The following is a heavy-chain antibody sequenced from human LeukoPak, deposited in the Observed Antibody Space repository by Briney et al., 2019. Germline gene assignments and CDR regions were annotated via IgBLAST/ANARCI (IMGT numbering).Heavy chain of an antibody. J-gene: IGHJ3*02. Sequence: PSETPSLTCTVSGGSISSHYWSWIRQPPGKGLEGIGYIYYSGSTNYNPSLKSRVTISVDTSKNQFSLKLSSVTAADTAVYYCAVGYCSSTSCYRAFDIWGQGTMVTVSS. V-gene: IGHV4-59*11. D-gene: IGHD2-2*02. CDR3: AVGYCSSTSCYRAFDI. CDR2: IYYSGST. CDR1: GGSISSHY.